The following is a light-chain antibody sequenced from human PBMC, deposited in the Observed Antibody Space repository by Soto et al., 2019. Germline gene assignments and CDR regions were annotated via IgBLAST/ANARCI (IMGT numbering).Light chain of an antibody. CDR1: QSVSSK. Sequence: ETVMTQSPATLSLSPGETATLSCRASQSVSSKVAWYQQKPGQAPRLLVSGASARASGIPARFSGSGSGTEFTLSINSLESEDFALYFCQQYDHGPPWTFGQGTKV. CDR3: QQYDHGPPWT. J-gene: IGKJ1*01. CDR2: GAS. V-gene: IGKV3-15*01.